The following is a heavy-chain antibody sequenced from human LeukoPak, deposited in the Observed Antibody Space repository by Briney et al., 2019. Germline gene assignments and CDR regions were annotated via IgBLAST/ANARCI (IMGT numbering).Heavy chain of an antibody. CDR2: ISYDGTNK. CDR3: AKEHRSGSYYRRYFDY. J-gene: IGHJ4*02. CDR1: GFTFSSYG. Sequence: TGGSLRLSCAASGFTFSSYGMHWVRQAPGKGLEWVAVISYDGTNKYYADSVKGRFTVSRDNSKNTLYLQMNSLRTEDTAVYYCAKEHRSGSYYRRYFDYWGQGTLVTVSS. V-gene: IGHV3-30*18. D-gene: IGHD3-10*01.